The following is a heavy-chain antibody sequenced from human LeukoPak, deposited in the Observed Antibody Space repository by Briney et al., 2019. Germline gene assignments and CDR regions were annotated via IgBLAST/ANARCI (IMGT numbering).Heavy chain of an antibody. CDR2: ISYDGSDK. CDR1: GFTFSSYA. V-gene: IGHV3-30*04. J-gene: IGHJ4*02. D-gene: IGHD3-10*01. CDR3: ARVLSDYGSDY. Sequence: GRSLRLSCAASGFTFSSYAMHWVRQAPGKGLEWVAVISYDGSDKYYADSVKGRFTISRDNSKNTLYLQMNSLRAEDTAVYYCARVLSDYGSDYRGQGTLVTVSS.